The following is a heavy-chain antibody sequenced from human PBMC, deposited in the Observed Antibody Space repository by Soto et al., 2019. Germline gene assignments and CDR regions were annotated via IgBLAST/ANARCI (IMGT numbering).Heavy chain of an antibody. D-gene: IGHD3-10*02. V-gene: IGHV3-23*01. CDR2: VTGTSGGT. CDR1: GFTFSNYA. J-gene: IGHJ4*02. Sequence: EVQLLESGGGLVQRGGSLRLSCAVSGFTFSNYAMSWVRQTPGKGLEWVSTVTGTSGGTYYADSVKGRFTISRDNYKNSLHLQMNSLSLGDTAIYYCAKRPACPKPGCHVQGHHDFDYWGQGNLVTVSS. CDR3: AKRPACPKPGCHVQGHHDFDY.